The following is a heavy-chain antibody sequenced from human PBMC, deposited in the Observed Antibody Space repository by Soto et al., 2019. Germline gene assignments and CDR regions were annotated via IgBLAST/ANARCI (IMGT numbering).Heavy chain of an antibody. CDR2: IIPIFGTA. D-gene: IGHD3-10*01. Sequence: SVKVSCKASGGTFSSYAISWVRQAPGQGLEWMGGIIPIFGTANYAQKFQGRVTITADESTSTAYMELSSLRSEDTAVYYCARDLSLLYYYGSGSPGMGWFDPWGQGTLVTVSS. CDR1: GGTFSSYA. CDR3: ARDLSLLYYYGSGSPGMGWFDP. V-gene: IGHV1-69*13. J-gene: IGHJ5*02.